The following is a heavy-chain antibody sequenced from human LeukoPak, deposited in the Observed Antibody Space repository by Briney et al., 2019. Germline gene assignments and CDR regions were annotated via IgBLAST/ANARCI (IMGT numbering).Heavy chain of an antibody. D-gene: IGHD3-10*01. J-gene: IGHJ4*02. CDR1: GGSFSGYY. CDR3: ARARGAYYGSGSYYPSSSYFDY. CDR2: ITHSGST. Sequence: SETLSLTCAVYGGSFSGYYWSGIRQPPGKGLEWIGEITHSGSTNYNPSLKSRVTISVDTSKNQFSLKLSSVTAADTAVYYCARARGAYYGSGSYYPSSSYFDYWGQGTLVTVSS. V-gene: IGHV4-34*01.